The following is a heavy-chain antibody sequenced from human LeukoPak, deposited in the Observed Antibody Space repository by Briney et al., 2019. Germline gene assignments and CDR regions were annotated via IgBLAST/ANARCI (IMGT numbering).Heavy chain of an antibody. Sequence: GGSLRLSCAASGFTFNSYAMSWVRQAPGKGLEWVSTISGSGGSTFYADSMKGRFTISRDSSRRTVYMQMISLRAEDTAIYYCAKESSYYGSGSYYYWGQGTLVTVSS. CDR1: GFTFNSYA. D-gene: IGHD3-10*01. CDR3: AKESSYYGSGSYYY. V-gene: IGHV3-23*01. CDR2: ISGSGGST. J-gene: IGHJ4*02.